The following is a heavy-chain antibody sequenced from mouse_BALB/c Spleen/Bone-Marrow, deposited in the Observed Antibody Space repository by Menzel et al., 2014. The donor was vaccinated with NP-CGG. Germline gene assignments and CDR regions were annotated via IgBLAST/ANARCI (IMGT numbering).Heavy chain of an antibody. CDR1: GYTFTDYW. CDR2: IETSDSYT. CDR3: ARTGYDYYFDY. J-gene: IGHJ2*01. V-gene: IGHV1-69*01. D-gene: IGHD2-4*01. Sequence: QVQLQQSGAELVMPGASVKMSCKASGYTFTDYWMHWVKQRPGQGLEWIGAIETSDSYTSYNQKFKGKATLTVDESSSTAYMQLSSLTSEDSAVYYCARTGYDYYFDYWGQGTTLTVSS.